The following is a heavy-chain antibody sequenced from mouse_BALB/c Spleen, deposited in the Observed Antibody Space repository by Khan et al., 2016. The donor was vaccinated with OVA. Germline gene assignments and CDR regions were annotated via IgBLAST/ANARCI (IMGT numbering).Heavy chain of an antibody. D-gene: IGHD2-14*01. V-gene: IGHV2-6-4*01. CDR3: ARAYYRYDGYYAMDY. Sequence: QVQLKQSGPGLVAPSQSLSITCTVSGFSLSRYNIHWVRQPPGKGLEWLGMIWGGGGTDYNSTLKSRLSISKDNSKNQVFLKMNSLQTDDKAMYFCARAYYRYDGYYAMDYWGQGTSVTVSS. CDR1: GFSLSRYN. J-gene: IGHJ4*01. CDR2: IWGGGGT.